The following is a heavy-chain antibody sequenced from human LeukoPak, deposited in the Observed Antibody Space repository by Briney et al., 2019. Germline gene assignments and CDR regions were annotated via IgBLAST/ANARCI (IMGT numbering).Heavy chain of an antibody. V-gene: IGHV4-34*01. CDR3: ARGPRWFDP. CDR2: INHSGST. J-gene: IGHJ5*02. CDR1: GGSFSGYY. Sequence: SETLSLTCAVYGGSFSGYYWSWIRQPPGKGLEWIGEINHSGSTNYDPSLKSRVTISVDTSKNQFSLKLSSVTAADTAVYYCARGPRWFDPWGQETLVTVSS. D-gene: IGHD6-6*01.